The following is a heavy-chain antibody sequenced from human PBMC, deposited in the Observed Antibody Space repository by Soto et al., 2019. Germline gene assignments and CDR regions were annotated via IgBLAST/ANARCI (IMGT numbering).Heavy chain of an antibody. CDR3: ARDGDSSGYLGAFDI. D-gene: IGHD3-22*01. V-gene: IGHV4-31*03. CDR2: IYYSGST. CDR1: GGSISSGGYY. J-gene: IGHJ3*02. Sequence: SETLSLTCTVSGGSISSGGYYWRWIRQHPGKGLEWIGYIYYSGSTYYNPSLKSRVTISVDTSKNQFSLKLSSVTAADTAVYYCARDGDSSGYLGAFDIWGQGTMVTVSS.